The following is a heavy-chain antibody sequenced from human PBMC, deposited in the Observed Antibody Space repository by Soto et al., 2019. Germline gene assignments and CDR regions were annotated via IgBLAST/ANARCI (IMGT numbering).Heavy chain of an antibody. CDR3: ARTVLAAAAPYFYYGMDV. J-gene: IGHJ6*02. Sequence: SGPTLVNPTQTLTLTCTFSGFSLSTSGMCVSWIRQSPGKALEWLALIVWDDDKYFSTSLKTRLTISKDTSKNQVVLTMTNMDPVDTATYYCARTVLAAAAPYFYYGMDVWGQGTTVTVSS. D-gene: IGHD2-2*01. CDR2: IVWDDDK. CDR1: GFSLSTSGMC. V-gene: IGHV2-70*01.